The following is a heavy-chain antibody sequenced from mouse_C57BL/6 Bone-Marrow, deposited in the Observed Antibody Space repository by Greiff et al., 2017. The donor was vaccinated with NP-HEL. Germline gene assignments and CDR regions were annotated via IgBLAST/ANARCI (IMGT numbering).Heavy chain of an antibody. CDR2: IWSGGST. V-gene: IGHV2-4*01. CDR1: GFSLTSYG. J-gene: IGHJ4*01. D-gene: IGHD2-1*01. Sequence: QVQLKQSGPGLVQPSQSLSITCTVSGFSLTSYGVHWVRQPPGKGLEWLGVIWSGGSTDYNAAFISRLSISKDNSKSQVFFKMNSLQADDTAIYYCAKGDYGNHYAMDYWGQGTSVTVSS. CDR3: AKGDYGNHYAMDY.